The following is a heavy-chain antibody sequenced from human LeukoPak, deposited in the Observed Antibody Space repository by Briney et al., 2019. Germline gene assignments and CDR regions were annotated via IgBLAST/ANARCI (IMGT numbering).Heavy chain of an antibody. CDR3: ARGARYCSSTSCYGEVFDY. D-gene: IGHD2-2*01. J-gene: IGHJ4*02. CDR1: GFTFSSYW. Sequence: GGSLRLSCAASGFTFSSYWMSWVRQAPGKGLVWVSRINSDGSSTSYADSVKGRFTISRDNAKSTLYLQMNSLRAEDTAVYYCARGARYCSSTSCYGEVFDYWGQGTLVTVSS. CDR2: INSDGSST. V-gene: IGHV3-74*01.